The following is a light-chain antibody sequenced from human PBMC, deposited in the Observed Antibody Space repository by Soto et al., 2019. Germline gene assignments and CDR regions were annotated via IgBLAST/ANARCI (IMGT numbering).Light chain of an antibody. V-gene: IGKV3-20*01. J-gene: IGKJ3*01. Sequence: EIVLTQSPGTLSLSPGERATLSCRPSQSVSSSYLAWYQQKPGQAPRLLIYGASSRATGIPDRFSGSGSETDFTLTISRLEPEDFAVYYCQQYGSSPTFGPGTKVDMK. CDR1: QSVSSSY. CDR2: GAS. CDR3: QQYGSSPT.